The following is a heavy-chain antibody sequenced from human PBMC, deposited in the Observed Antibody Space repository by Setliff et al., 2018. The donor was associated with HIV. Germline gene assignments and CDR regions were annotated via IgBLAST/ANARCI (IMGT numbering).Heavy chain of an antibody. D-gene: IGHD1-1*01. CDR2: IWYDASKK. V-gene: IGHV3-33*06. J-gene: IGHJ4*02. CDR1: GFTFSSYV. CDR3: GKDFNWESGC. Sequence: GGSLRLSCAATGFTFSSYVLHWVRQAPGKGLEWVALIWYDASKKEYADSVKGRFNILRDDSKKTVDLQLNSLRAEDTAMYYCGKDFNWESGCWGQGTLVTVSS.